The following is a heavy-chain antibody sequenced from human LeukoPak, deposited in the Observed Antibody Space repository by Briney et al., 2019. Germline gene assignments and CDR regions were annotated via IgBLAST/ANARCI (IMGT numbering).Heavy chain of an antibody. D-gene: IGHD2-15*01. V-gene: IGHV3-21*01. CDR1: GFTFSSYS. CDR2: ISSSSSYI. J-gene: IGHJ5*02. CDR3: ARDHTNPLYCSGGSCLGWFDP. Sequence: GGSLRLSCAASGFTFSSYSMNWVRQAPGKGLEWVSSISSSSSYIYYADSVKGRFTISRDNAKNSLYLQMNSLRAEDTAVYYCARDHTNPLYCSGGSCLGWFDPWGQGTLVTVSS.